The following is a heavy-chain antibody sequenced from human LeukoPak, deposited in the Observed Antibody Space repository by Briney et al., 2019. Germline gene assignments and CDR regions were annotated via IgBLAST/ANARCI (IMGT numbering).Heavy chain of an antibody. CDR2: VYTSGSA. D-gene: IGHD1-20*01. CDR1: GDSMNSHF. CDR3: AIKAGITGTYFDY. V-gene: IGHV4-4*07. J-gene: IGHJ4*02. Sequence: SETLSLTCTVSGDSMNSHFWNWIRQPAGKGLERIGRVYTSGSANYNPSLKSRVTLSVDPSKNQLSLKLSSVTAADTAVYYCAIKAGITGTYFDYWGQGTLVTVSS.